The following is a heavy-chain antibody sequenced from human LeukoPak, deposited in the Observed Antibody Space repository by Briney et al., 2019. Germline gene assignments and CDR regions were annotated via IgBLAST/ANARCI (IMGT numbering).Heavy chain of an antibody. CDR1: GFIFRNNS. J-gene: IGHJ4*02. CDR2: IYTDYTT. CDR3: ARVQKPLSYVY. D-gene: IGHD2/OR15-2a*01. V-gene: IGHV3-53*01. Sequence: GGSLRLSCAASGFIFRNNSMSWVRQAPGKGLEWVSLIYTDYTTYYANSVKGRFTISRDSSKNTLYLQMHSLRADDTAVYYCARVQKPLSYVYWGQGTLVTVPS.